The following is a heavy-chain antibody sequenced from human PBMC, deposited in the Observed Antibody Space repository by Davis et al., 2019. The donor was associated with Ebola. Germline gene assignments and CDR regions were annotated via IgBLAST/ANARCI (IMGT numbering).Heavy chain of an antibody. J-gene: IGHJ4*02. CDR1: GFTFSSSA. V-gene: IGHV3-23*01. D-gene: IGHD6-13*01. Sequence: GESLKISCAASGFTFSSSAITWVRPAPGKGLEWVSAISGSGGSTYYADSVKGRFTISRDNSKNTLYLQMNSLRVDDTAVYYCAKARSSWTPFDYWGQGTLVTVSS. CDR2: ISGSGGST. CDR3: AKARSSWTPFDY.